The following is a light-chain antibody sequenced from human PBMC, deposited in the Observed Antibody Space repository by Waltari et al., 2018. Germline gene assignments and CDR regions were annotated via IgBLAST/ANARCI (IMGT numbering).Light chain of an antibody. CDR2: EVS. CDR3: SSYTGSSTI. J-gene: IGLJ1*01. V-gene: IGLV2-14*01. CDR1: SSDVGGSNY. Sequence: QSALTHPASVSGSPGQSITLSCTGTSSDVGGSNYVSWYQQHPGKAPKLMIYEVSNRPSGVSNRFSGSKSGNTASLTISGLQAEDEADYYCSSYTGSSTIFGTGTKVTVL.